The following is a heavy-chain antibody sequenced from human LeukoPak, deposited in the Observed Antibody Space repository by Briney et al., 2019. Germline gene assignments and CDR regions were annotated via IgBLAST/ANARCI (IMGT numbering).Heavy chain of an antibody. Sequence: PGGSLRLSCAASGFTFSSYSMNWVRQAPGKGLEWVALIWYDGSNDQYAESVKGRFTISRDNSKNTLYLQMNSLRIEDTAVYYCAKDAADSRPDYWGQGTLVTVSS. J-gene: IGHJ4*02. D-gene: IGHD6-25*01. CDR1: GFTFSSYS. CDR3: AKDAADSRPDY. CDR2: IWYDGSND. V-gene: IGHV3-33*06.